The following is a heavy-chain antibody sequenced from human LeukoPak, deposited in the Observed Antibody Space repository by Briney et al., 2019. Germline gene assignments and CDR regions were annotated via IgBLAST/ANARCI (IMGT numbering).Heavy chain of an antibody. V-gene: IGHV4-59*01. CDR2: IYYSGST. J-gene: IGHJ4*02. CDR1: GGSISSYY. D-gene: IGHD3-16*01. CDR3: AREIDPWIGAYYFDY. Sequence: SETLSLTCTVSGGSISSYYWSWIRQPPGKGLEWIGYIYYSGSTNYNPSLKSRVTISVDTSKNQFSLKLSSVTAADTAVYYCAREIDPWIGAYYFDYWGQGTLVIVSS.